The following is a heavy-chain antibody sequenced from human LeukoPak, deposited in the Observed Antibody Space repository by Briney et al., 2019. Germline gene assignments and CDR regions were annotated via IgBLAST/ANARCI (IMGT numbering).Heavy chain of an antibody. J-gene: IGHJ6*02. CDR2: ISYDGSNK. CDR3: ARECGYSYGFSYYYGMDV. D-gene: IGHD5-18*01. CDR1: GFTFSSYS. Sequence: GGSLRLSCAASGFTFSSYSMNWVRQAPGKGLEWVAVISYDGSNKYYADSVKGRFTISRDNSKNTLYLQMNGLRAEDTAVYYCARECGYSYGFSYYYGMDVWGQGTAVTVSS. V-gene: IGHV3-30*03.